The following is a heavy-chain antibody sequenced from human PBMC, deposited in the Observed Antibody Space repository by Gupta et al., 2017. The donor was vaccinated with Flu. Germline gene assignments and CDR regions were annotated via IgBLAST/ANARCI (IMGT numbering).Heavy chain of an antibody. CDR1: GFTFSSYR. CDR3: ARDRDYSNSHYFYGMDV. V-gene: IGHV3-7*01. CDR2: IKQDGSEK. Sequence: EVHLVESGGGLVQPGGSLRLSCAASGFTFSSYRRSWVRQAPGKGLEWVANIKQDGSEKYYVDSVKGRFTISRDNAKNSLYLQMSSLRAEDTAVYYCARDRDYSNSHYFYGMDVWGQGTTVTVSS. D-gene: IGHD4-11*01. J-gene: IGHJ6*02.